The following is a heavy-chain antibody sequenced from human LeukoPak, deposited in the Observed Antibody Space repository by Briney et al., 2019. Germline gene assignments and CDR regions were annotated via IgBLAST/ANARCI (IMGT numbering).Heavy chain of an antibody. Sequence: GGTLRLSCAASGFTFRSYSMNWVRQAPGKGLEAVSSISSSSSYIYYADSVKGRFTVSRDNAKNSLYLQMNSLRAEDTAVYYCARDREMTTFDYWGQGTLVTVSS. CDR1: GFTFRSYS. J-gene: IGHJ4*02. CDR3: ARDREMTTFDY. D-gene: IGHD4-17*01. V-gene: IGHV3-21*01. CDR2: ISSSSSYI.